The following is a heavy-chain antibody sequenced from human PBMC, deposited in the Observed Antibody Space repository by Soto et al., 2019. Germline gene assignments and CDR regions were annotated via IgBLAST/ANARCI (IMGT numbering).Heavy chain of an antibody. Sequence: ASVKVSCKASGYNFINHAIHWVRQAPGQRLEWMGWINAGPGNTKYSQNFQGRVTITRDTSASTAYMELSSLSSEDTAVYYCARQREPYCGGDCYSPVDYWGQGTLVTVSS. CDR1: GYNFINHA. D-gene: IGHD2-21*02. J-gene: IGHJ4*02. CDR3: ARQREPYCGGDCYSPVDY. CDR2: INAGPGNT. V-gene: IGHV1-3*01.